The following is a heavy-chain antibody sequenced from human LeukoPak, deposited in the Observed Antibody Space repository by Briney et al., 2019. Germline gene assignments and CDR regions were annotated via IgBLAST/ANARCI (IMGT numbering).Heavy chain of an antibody. J-gene: IGHJ5*02. D-gene: IGHD6-13*01. Sequence: ASVKVSCKASGYTFTGYYMHWVRQAPGQGLEWMGWINPNSGGTNYAQKFQGRVTMTRDTSISTAYMQLSRLRSDDTAVYYCARVGFRGSSWYNNWFDPWGQGTLVTVSS. CDR2: INPNSGGT. CDR3: ARVGFRGSSWYNNWFDP. CDR1: GYTFTGYY. V-gene: IGHV1-2*02.